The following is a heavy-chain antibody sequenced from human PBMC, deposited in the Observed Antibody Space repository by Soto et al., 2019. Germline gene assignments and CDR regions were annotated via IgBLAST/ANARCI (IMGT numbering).Heavy chain of an antibody. V-gene: IGHV3-30*18. CDR3: AKRYQLLYNYYYGMDV. J-gene: IGHJ6*02. D-gene: IGHD2-2*01. CDR1: GFTFSSYG. CDR2: ISYDGSNK. Sequence: HPGGSLRLSCAASGFTFSSYGMHWVRQAPGKGLEWVAVISYDGSNKYYADSVKGRFTISRDNSKNTLYLQMNSLRAEDTAVYYCAKRYQLLYNYYYGMDVWGQGTTVTVSS.